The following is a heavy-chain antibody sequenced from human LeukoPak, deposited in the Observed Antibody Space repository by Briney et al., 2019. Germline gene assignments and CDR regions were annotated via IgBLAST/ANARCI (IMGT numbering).Heavy chain of an antibody. CDR3: AIPHNSGYDYYYYYGMDV. J-gene: IGHJ6*02. D-gene: IGHD5-12*01. CDR2: MNPNSGNT. V-gene: IGHV1-8*01. CDR1: GYTFTSYD. Sequence: GASVKVSCKASGYTFTSYDINWVRQATGQGLEWMGWMNPNSGNTGYAQKFQGRVTMTRNTSISTAYMELSSLRSEDAAVYYCAIPHNSGYDYYYYYGMDVWGQGTTVTVSS.